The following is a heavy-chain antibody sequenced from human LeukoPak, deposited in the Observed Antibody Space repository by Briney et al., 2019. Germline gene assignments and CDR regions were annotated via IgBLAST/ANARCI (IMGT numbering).Heavy chain of an antibody. Sequence: ASVKVSCKASGYTFTGYYMHWVRQAPGQGLEWMGRINPNSGGTNYAQKFQGRVTMTRDTSISTAYMELSRLRSDDTAVYYCARSEDFCTGGVCYFHWGQGTLVTVSS. CDR2: INPNSGGT. CDR1: GYTFTGYY. D-gene: IGHD2-8*02. CDR3: ARSEDFCTGGVCYFH. J-gene: IGHJ4*02. V-gene: IGHV1-2*06.